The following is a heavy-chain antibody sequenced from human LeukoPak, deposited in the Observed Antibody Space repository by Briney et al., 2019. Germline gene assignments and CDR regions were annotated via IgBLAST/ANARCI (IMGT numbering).Heavy chain of an antibody. CDR3: ARGRGYYGSGSPNDAFDI. CDR1: GGSISSYY. J-gene: IGHJ3*02. Sequence: SQTLSLTCTVSGGSISSYYWSWIRQPAGKGLEWIGRIYTSGSTNYNPSLKSRVTMSVGTSKNQFSLKLSSVTAADTAVYYCARGRGYYGSGSPNDAFDIWGQGTMVTVSS. V-gene: IGHV4-4*07. D-gene: IGHD3-10*01. CDR2: IYTSGST.